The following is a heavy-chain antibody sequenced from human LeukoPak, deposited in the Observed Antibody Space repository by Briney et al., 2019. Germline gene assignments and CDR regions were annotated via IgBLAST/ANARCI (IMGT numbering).Heavy chain of an antibody. V-gene: IGHV3-48*03. CDR1: GFTFSSYE. Sequence: PGGSLRLSCAASGFTFSSYEMNWVRQAPGEGVEWGSYISRRGSTIYYADSVKGRFPISRDNAKNPLYLQTNRLRAEDTAVYYCARDWQVRRVIIPFDYWGQGTLVTVPS. CDR2: ISRRGSTI. J-gene: IGHJ4*02. CDR3: ARDWQVRRVIIPFDY. D-gene: IGHD3-10*01.